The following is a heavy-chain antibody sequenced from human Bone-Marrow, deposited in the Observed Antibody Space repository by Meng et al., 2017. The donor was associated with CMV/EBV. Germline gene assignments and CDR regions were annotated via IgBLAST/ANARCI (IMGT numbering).Heavy chain of an antibody. CDR3: AREDIVVVPVAPDY. J-gene: IGHJ4*02. CDR1: GYTFTSYG. D-gene: IGHD2-2*01. V-gene: IGHV1-18*01. Sequence: ASVKVSCKASGYTFTSYGISWVRQAPGQGLEWMGGISAYNGNTNYAQKLQGRVTMTTDTSTSTAYMELSSLRSDDTAVYYCAREDIVVVPVAPDYWGQGTLVTVSS. CDR2: ISAYNGNT.